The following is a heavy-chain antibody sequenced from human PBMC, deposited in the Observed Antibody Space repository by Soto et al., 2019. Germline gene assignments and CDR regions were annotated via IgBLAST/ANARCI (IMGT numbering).Heavy chain of an antibody. CDR2: INTGGSPA. Sequence: SLRLSCTVSGFAFRHNYLTWIRQAPGKGLEWLSYINTGGSPAYYADSVKGRFTISTDIAKKSLYLQMDSLRADDTGIYYCATGGIYYETWGQGTLVTVS. D-gene: IGHD1-26*01. V-gene: IGHV3-11*01. CDR1: GFAFRHNY. CDR3: ATGGIYYET. J-gene: IGHJ5*02.